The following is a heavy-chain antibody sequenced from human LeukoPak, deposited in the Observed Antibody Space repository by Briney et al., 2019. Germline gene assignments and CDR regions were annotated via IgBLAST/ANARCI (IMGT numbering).Heavy chain of an antibody. CDR3: ARSWGGIVATSDYFDY. V-gene: IGHV3-30*03. D-gene: IGHD5-12*01. J-gene: IGHJ4*02. Sequence: PGGSLRLSCAASGFTFSSYGMHWVRQAPGKGLEWVAVISYDGSNKYYADSVKGRFTISRDNSKNTLYLQMNSLRAEDTAVYYCARSWGGIVATSDYFDYWGQGTLVTVSS. CDR1: GFTFSSYG. CDR2: ISYDGSNK.